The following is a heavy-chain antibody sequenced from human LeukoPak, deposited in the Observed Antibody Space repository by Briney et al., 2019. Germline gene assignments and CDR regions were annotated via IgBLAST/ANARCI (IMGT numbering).Heavy chain of an antibody. CDR3: ARGSQNDYYGSGTHNWFDP. V-gene: IGHV4-4*07. Sequence: PSETLSLTCTVSGGSISNYYWSWIRQPAGKGLEWIGRIYTSGSTNYNPSLKSRVTMPIDTSKNQFSLKLSSVTAADTAVYYCARGSQNDYYGSGTHNWFDPWGQGTLVTVSS. CDR1: GGSISNYY. D-gene: IGHD3-10*01. J-gene: IGHJ5*02. CDR2: IYTSGST.